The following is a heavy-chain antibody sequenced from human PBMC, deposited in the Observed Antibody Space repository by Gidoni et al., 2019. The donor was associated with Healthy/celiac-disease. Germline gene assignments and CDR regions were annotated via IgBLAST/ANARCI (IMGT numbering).Heavy chain of an antibody. V-gene: IGHV3-15*01. CDR2: IKSKTDGGTT. J-gene: IGHJ4*02. Sequence: EVQLVESGGGLVKPGGSLRLSCAASGFTFSNAWMSWVRQAPGKGLEWVGRIKSKTDGGTTDYAAPVKGRFTISRDDSKNTLYLQMNSLKTEDTAVYYCTTDHGSSGYYLFDYWGQGTLVTVSS. CDR3: TTDHGSSGYYLFDY. D-gene: IGHD3-22*01. CDR1: GFTFSNAW.